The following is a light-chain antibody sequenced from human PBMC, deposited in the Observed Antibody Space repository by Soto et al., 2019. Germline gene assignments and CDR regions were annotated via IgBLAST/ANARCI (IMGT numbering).Light chain of an antibody. CDR2: EVT. V-gene: IGLV2-8*01. Sequence: SALTQPPSASGSLGQSVTISCTGTASDVGVYNYVSWYQQHPGKAPKLMIYEVTKRPSGVPDRFSGSKSGNTASLTVSGLQAEDEADYYCSSYAGSSTLYVFGTGTKVTV. J-gene: IGLJ1*01. CDR1: ASDVGVYNY. CDR3: SSYAGSSTLYV.